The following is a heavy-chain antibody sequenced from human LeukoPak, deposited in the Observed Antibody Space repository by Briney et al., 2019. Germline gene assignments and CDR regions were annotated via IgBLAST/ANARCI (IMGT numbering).Heavy chain of an antibody. CDR3: AGTSVTLHF. J-gene: IGHJ4*02. CDR1: GGTIDTSRYY. CDR2: IYYRGDP. Sequence: SETLSLTCTVSGGTIDTSRYYWGWIRQPPGKGLEWLANIYYRGDPFYNPSLKSRLTISMDTSKNQFSLRLTSVTAADTAVNYCAGTSVTLHFWGQGALVTVSS. D-gene: IGHD4-17*01. V-gene: IGHV4-39*01.